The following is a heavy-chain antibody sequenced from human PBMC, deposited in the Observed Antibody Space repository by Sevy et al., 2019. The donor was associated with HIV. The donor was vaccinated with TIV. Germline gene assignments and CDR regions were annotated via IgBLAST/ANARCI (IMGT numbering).Heavy chain of an antibody. CDR1: GGSISSTNW. CDR2: VYDSGST. V-gene: IGHV4-4*02. J-gene: IGHJ4*02. CDR3: AREKTTAFAFDL. D-gene: IGHD4-17*01. Sequence: SETLSLTCAVSGGSISSTNWWSWVRQPPGKGLGGIGEVYDSGSTNYNRSLKSRVSISVDKAKNQFSVKLSSVTAADTAVYYCAREKTTAFAFDLWGQGALVTVSS.